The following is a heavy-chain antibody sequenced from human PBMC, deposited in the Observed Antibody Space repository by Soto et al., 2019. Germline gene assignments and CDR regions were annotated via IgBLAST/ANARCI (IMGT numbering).Heavy chain of an antibody. CDR3: ASAGGGEDY. J-gene: IGHJ4*02. CDR1: GDSISTNHW. D-gene: IGHD3-16*01. V-gene: IGHV4-4*02. Sequence: QVQLQESGPGLVKPSGTLSLTCAVSGDSISTNHWWTWVRQPPGKGLEWIGEVYHSGSTNYSPSLKSRSVISVDMCNNLFSLTLTSVTAADRAVYYWASAGGGEDYWGQGTLVTVSS. CDR2: VYHSGST.